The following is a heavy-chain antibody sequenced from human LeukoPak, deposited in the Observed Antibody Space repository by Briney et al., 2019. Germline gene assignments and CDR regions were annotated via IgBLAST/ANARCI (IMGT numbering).Heavy chain of an antibody. CDR2: ISYDGTNQ. CDR3: ARGGRGIWLQSYFDY. V-gene: IGHV3-30*04. J-gene: IGHJ4*02. CDR1: GFTFSDYT. D-gene: IGHD5-24*01. Sequence: GGTLRLSCAASGFTFSDYTIQWVRQAPGTGLEWVALISYDGTNQYYADSMESRLSISRDNSKNTVYLQLDSLTTDDTAVYYCARGGRGIWLQSYFDYWGQGTLVTVSS.